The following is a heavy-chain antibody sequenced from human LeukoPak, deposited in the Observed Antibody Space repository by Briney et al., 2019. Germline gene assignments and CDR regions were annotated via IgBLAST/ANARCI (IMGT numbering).Heavy chain of an antibody. D-gene: IGHD2-15*01. Sequence: ETLSLTCPVSGGSITNYYWSWIRPPPGKGLERIGYIYYSGDTNYNPSLKSRVTISVDTSKSQFSLQLSSVTAADTAVYYCARGGWSLDYWGQGTLVTVSS. CDR2: IYYSGDT. V-gene: IGHV4-59*01. CDR1: GGSITNYY. J-gene: IGHJ4*02. CDR3: ARGGWSLDY.